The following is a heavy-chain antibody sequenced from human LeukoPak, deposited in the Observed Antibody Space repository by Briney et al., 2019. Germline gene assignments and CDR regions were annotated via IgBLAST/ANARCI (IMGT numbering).Heavy chain of an antibody. J-gene: IGHJ3*02. CDR3: AKTFHDYVWGSLDAFHI. V-gene: IGHV3-74*01. D-gene: IGHD3-16*01. Sequence: PGGSLRLSCVASGFSSSNSWMHWVRQAPGRGLVWVSRIDRDGGSETYADSVKGRFAISRDNAKNTLYLQMNSLRAEDTAVYYCAKTFHDYVWGSLDAFHIWGQGTMVTVSS. CDR1: GFSSSNSW. CDR2: IDRDGGSE.